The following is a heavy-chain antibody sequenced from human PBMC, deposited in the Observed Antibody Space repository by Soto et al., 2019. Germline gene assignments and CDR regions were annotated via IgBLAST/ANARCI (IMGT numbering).Heavy chain of an antibody. Sequence: GGSLRLSCAASGFTFNGYALSWVRQAPGKGLEWVSAIGTAGDTYYPGSVKGRFTISRENAKNSLYPQMNSLRAGDTAVYYCARGWNYYYYMDVWGKGTTVTVSS. J-gene: IGHJ6*03. V-gene: IGHV3-13*01. CDR2: IGTAGDT. CDR3: ARGWNYYYYMDV. D-gene: IGHD1-1*01. CDR1: GFTFNGYA.